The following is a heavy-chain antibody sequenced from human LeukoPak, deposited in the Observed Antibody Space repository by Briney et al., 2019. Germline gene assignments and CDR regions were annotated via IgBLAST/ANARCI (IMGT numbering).Heavy chain of an antibody. CDR2: VNPNSANT. Sequence: ASVKVSCKASGFTFTNYDIHWVRQATGQGLEWMGWVNPNSANTAYAQKFQGRITMTRDTSISTVYMELSSLRSEDTAVYYCARGEDSYGFMRWFDPWGQGTLVTVSS. CDR1: GFTFTNYD. D-gene: IGHD5-18*01. J-gene: IGHJ5*02. V-gene: IGHV1-8*01. CDR3: ARGEDSYGFMRWFDP.